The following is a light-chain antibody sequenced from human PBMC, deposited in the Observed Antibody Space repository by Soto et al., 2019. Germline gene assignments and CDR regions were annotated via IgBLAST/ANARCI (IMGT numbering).Light chain of an antibody. J-gene: IGKJ1*01. CDR1: QSITDW. CDR2: KAS. Sequence: DIQMTQSPSTLSASVGERVTITCRASQSITDWLAWYQQKPGKAPKFLIYKASNVEGGVPSRFSGSGAGTGITLTISGVQAYDVATDSCLYWDDYFSTVGQGNKV. V-gene: IGKV1-5*03. CDR3: LYWDDYFST.